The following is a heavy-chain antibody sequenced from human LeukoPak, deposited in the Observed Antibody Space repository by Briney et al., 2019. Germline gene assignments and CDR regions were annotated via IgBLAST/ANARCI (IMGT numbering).Heavy chain of an antibody. CDR1: GGSISNHY. Sequence: PAETLSLTCTVSGGSISNHYCNWIRQSPGKELEWIGYVHYSRGTNYNPSLKSRVTISLDTSKNQFFLLLSSVTAADTAVYHCASGQGWLTDHWGRGTLVAVSS. J-gene: IGHJ5*02. CDR3: ASGQGWLTDH. D-gene: IGHD5-12*01. V-gene: IGHV4-59*11. CDR2: VHYSRGT.